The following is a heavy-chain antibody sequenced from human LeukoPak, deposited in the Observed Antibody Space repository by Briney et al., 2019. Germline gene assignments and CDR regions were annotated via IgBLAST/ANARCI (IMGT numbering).Heavy chain of an antibody. Sequence: SETLSLTCTVSGDSIRSSGYYWGWIRQPPGKGLEWIGSIYYSGSSYYNPSLKSRVTISVDTSKNQFSLKLSSVTAADTAVYYCARLATSYYYYMDVWGKGTTVTVSS. V-gene: IGHV4-39*01. J-gene: IGHJ6*03. D-gene: IGHD5-24*01. CDR2: IYYSGSS. CDR1: GDSIRSSGYY. CDR3: ARLATSYYYYMDV.